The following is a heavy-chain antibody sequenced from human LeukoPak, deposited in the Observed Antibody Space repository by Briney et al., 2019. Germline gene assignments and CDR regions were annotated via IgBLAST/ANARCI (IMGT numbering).Heavy chain of an antibody. CDR3: VRQQTPHANFDS. D-gene: IGHD1/OR15-1a*01. CDR2: FRPPGAP. J-gene: IGHJ4*02. Sequence: FXXXNHAXHWVRHATGKGLECLSAFRPPGAPFYPASVKGRFTLSTENAKNSLSLQMNSLRAEDTAVYYCVRQQTPHANFDSWGQGTLVTVSS. V-gene: IGHV3-13*05. CDR1: FXXXNHA.